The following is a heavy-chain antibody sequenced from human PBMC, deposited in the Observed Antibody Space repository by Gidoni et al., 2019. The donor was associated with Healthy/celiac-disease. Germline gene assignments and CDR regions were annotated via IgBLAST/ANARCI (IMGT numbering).Heavy chain of an antibody. Sequence: IIPIFGTANYAQKFQGRVTITADESTSTAYMELSSLRSEDTAVYYCATYAVAGFYGMDVWGQGTTVTVSS. CDR3: ATYAVAGFYGMDV. V-gene: IGHV1-69*01. CDR2: IIPIFGTA. D-gene: IGHD6-19*01. J-gene: IGHJ6*02.